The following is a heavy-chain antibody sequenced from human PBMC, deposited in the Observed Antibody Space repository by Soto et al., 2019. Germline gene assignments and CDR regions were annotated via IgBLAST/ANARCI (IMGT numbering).Heavy chain of an antibody. CDR3: SRVNSTSSLDN. J-gene: IGHJ4*02. CDR1: GDSINSGDYY. Sequence: QLRLQESGPGLVKPSQTLSLTCTVSGDSINSGDYYWSWIRQPPGKGLEWIGYIYFSGSAYLNPSLESRLSISVDTSRHQFSLKLRSVTAAETAIYYCSRVNSTSSLDNWGQGALVSVSS. V-gene: IGHV4-30-4*01. D-gene: IGHD4-4*01. CDR2: IYFSGSA.